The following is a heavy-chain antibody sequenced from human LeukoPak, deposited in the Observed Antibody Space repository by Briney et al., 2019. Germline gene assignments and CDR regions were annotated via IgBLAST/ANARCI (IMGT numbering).Heavy chain of an antibody. CDR1: GGSISSYY. Sequence: SETLSLTCTVSGGSISSYYWSWIRQPPGKGLEWIGYIYYSGSTNYNPSLKSRVTISVDTSKNQFSLKLTSVTASDTAVYYCARHGADYGDYVLGYWGQGTLVTVSS. CDR3: ARHGADYGDYVLGY. J-gene: IGHJ4*02. D-gene: IGHD4-17*01. V-gene: IGHV4-59*08. CDR2: IYYSGST.